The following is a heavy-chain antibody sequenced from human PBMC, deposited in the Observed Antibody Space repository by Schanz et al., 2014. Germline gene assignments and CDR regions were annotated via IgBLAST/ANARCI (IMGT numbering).Heavy chain of an antibody. CDR1: GFTFSSYA. D-gene: IGHD2-8*02. CDR2: LSEGGGGT. CDR3: AKSLESCPGGRCSRGYFDY. Sequence: EVQLLESGGGLVQPGGSLRLSCAASGFTFSSYAMSWVRQAPGKGLEWVSALSEGGGGTHYADSVRGRFTISSDSSKNTLYLQMSSLRADDTAVYYCAKSLESCPGGRCSRGYFDYWGQGTLVTVSS. J-gene: IGHJ4*02. V-gene: IGHV3-23*01.